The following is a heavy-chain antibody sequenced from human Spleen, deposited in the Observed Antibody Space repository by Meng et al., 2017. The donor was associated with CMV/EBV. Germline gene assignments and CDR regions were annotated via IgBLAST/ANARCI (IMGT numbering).Heavy chain of an antibody. J-gene: IGHJ5*02. CDR3: ARGHYYPYYYDSSGYYLGPFFDP. V-gene: IGHV4-34*01. CDR1: GSS. D-gene: IGHD3-22*01. CDR2: INHSGST. Sequence: GSSGGRIGQPPGKGLEWIGAINHSGSTNYNPSLTSRVTISVDTSKNQFSLKLSSVTAADTAVYYCARGHYYPYYYDSSGYYLGPFFDPWGQGTLVPSPQ.